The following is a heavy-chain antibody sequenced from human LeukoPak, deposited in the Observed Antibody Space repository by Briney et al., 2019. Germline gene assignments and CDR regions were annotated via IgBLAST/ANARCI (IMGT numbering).Heavy chain of an antibody. D-gene: IGHD2/OR15-2a*01. CDR1: GNYW. CDR2: INSDGSWT. J-gene: IGHJ4*02. V-gene: IGHV3-74*01. CDR3: VSFYETY. Sequence: GGSLRLSCAASGNYWIHWVRQAPGKGLVWVSHINSDGSWTRYADSVKGRFTISKDNAKNTVYLQMNSLRAEDTAVYYCVSFYETYWGRGTLVTVSS.